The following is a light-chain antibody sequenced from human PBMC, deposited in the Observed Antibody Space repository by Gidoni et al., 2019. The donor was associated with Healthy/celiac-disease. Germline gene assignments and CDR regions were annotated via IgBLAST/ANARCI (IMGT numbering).Light chain of an antibody. CDR1: QSVSSY. CDR3: QQRSNWPPRT. V-gene: IGKV3-11*01. Sequence: EIVLTQSPATLSLSPGERATLSRRASQSVSSYLAWYQQKPGQAPRLLIYDASNRAPGIPARFSGSGSGTDFTLTISSLEPEDFAVYYCQQRSNWPPRTFXQXTKVEIK. CDR2: DAS. J-gene: IGKJ1*01.